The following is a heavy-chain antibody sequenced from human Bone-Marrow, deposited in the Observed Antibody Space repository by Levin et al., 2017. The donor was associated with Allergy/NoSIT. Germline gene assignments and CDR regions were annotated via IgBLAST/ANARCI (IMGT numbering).Heavy chain of an antibody. J-gene: IGHJ6*02. CDR3: ARGGYNWNDFYYYGMDV. Sequence: GGSLRLSCAASGFTFSSYGMHWVRQAPGKGLEWVAVIWYDGSNKYYADSVKGRFTISRDNSKNTLYLQMNSLRAEDTAVYYCARGGYNWNDFYYYGMDVWGQGTTVTVSS. D-gene: IGHD1-1*01. CDR2: IWYDGSNK. V-gene: IGHV3-33*01. CDR1: GFTFSSYG.